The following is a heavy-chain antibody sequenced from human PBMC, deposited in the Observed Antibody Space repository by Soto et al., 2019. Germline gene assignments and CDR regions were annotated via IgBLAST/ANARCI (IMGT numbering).Heavy chain of an antibody. CDR3: PRDRISGTSAQGDIFYYYVIDF. Sequence: QVQLQESGPGLVKPSETLSLTCSVSDDSVSSGNYYWTWIRQGPGKGLEWLLYIYYTGRTNSNFALKGRLTMSVDASKRHFVLTLRVVTAAETAFYFCPRDRISGTSAQGDIFYYYVIDFCGQRTTVTVAS. CDR2: IYYTGRT. V-gene: IGHV4-61*01. CDR1: DDSVSSGNYY. D-gene: IGHD1-20*01. J-gene: IGHJ6*02.